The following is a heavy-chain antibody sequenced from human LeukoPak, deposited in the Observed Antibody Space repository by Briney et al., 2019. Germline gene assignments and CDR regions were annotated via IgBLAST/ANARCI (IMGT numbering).Heavy chain of an antibody. CDR2: INHSGST. CDR1: GGSISSSSYY. D-gene: IGHD3-10*01. V-gene: IGHV4-39*07. Sequence: SETLSLTCTVSGGSISSSSYYWGWIRQPPGKGLEWIGEINHSGSTNYNPSLKSRVTISVDTSKNQFSLKLSSVTAADTAVYYCARRRITMVRGLNWFDPWGQGTLVTVSS. CDR3: ARRRITMVRGLNWFDP. J-gene: IGHJ5*02.